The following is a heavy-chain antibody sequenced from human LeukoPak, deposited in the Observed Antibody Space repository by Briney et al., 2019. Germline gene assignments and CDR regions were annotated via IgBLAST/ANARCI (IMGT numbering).Heavy chain of an antibody. Sequence: ASVKVSCKTSGYTFTKYSVTWVRQAPGQGLEWMGWISGYSGNTNYAQRLQYRVTMTTDTSTSTAYMDLRSLRSDDTAVYYCARGGYYDNSGHYHGLYDFWGQGTLVTVSS. V-gene: IGHV1-18*01. D-gene: IGHD3-22*01. CDR2: ISGYSGNT. J-gene: IGHJ4*02. CDR3: ARGGYYDNSGHYHGLYDF. CDR1: GYTFTKYS.